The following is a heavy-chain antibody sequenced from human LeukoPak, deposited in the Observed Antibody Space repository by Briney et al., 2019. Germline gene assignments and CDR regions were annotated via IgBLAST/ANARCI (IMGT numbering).Heavy chain of an antibody. Sequence: PSETLSLTYTVSGGSISSYYWSWIRQPPGKGLEWIGYIFYSESTNYNPSLKSRVTISVDTSKNQFSLKLSSVTAADTAVYYCARRRLGDYLDYWGQGTLVTVSS. V-gene: IGHV4-59*08. D-gene: IGHD4-17*01. CDR3: ARRRLGDYLDY. CDR1: GGSISSYY. CDR2: IFYSEST. J-gene: IGHJ4*02.